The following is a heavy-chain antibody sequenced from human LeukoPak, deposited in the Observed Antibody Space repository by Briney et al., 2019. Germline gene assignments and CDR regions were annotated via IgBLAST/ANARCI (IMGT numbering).Heavy chain of an antibody. J-gene: IGHJ4*02. CDR3: AMDINGDLFHV. Sequence: PGGSLRLSCAGYEFSFRSYWMHWVRHPPEKGLEWVFSIKSDGGATAYADSVKGRFSMSTDSAKNTASLQMNSLRVEDTAMYYCAMDINGDLFHVWGQGTPVTVSS. CDR1: EFSFRSYW. V-gene: IGHV3-74*01. CDR2: IKSDGGAT. D-gene: IGHD2-2*03.